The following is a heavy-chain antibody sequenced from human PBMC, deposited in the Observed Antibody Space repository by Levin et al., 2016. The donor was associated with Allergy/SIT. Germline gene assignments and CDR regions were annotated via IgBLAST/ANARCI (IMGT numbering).Heavy chain of an antibody. D-gene: IGHD3-22*01. J-gene: IGHJ4*02. CDR3: ARDCYYDSSGFDY. Sequence: GESLKISCAASGFTFSSYWMHWVRQAPGKGLVWVSRINSDGSSTSYADSVKGRFTISRDNAKNTLYLQMNSLRAEDTAVYYCARDCYYDSSGFDYWGQGTLVTVSS. CDR2: INSDGSST. V-gene: IGHV3-74*01. CDR1: GFTFSSYW.